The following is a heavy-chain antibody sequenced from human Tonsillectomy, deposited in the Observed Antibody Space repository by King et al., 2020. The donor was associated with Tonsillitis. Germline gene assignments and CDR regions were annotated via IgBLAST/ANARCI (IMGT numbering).Heavy chain of an antibody. J-gene: IGHJ6*04. Sequence: VQLVESGAEVKKPGASVKVSCKASGYTFTGYYMHWVRQAPGQGLEWMGWINPNSGGTNYAQKFQGRVTMTRDTSISTAYMELSRLRSDDTAVYYWAGDLDRTTVKPSGWMDVWGKGTTVTVSS. CDR2: INPNSGGT. D-gene: IGHD4-17*01. CDR3: AGDLDRTTVKPSGWMDV. CDR1: GYTFTGYY. V-gene: IGHV1-2*02.